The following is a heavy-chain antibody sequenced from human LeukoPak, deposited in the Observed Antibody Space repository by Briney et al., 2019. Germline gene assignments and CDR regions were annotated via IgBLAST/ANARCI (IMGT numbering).Heavy chain of an antibody. CDR3: ARVRFGAGEDHDAFDI. V-gene: IGHV3-30*03. CDR2: VSYDGSNK. Sequence: GGSLRLSCAASGFIFSNYGMHWVRQAPGKGLEWVAVVSYDGSNKYYADSVKGRFTISRDNSKNTLSLQMSSLRAEDTAVYYCARVRFGAGEDHDAFDIWGQGTMVTVSS. D-gene: IGHD3-10*01. J-gene: IGHJ3*02. CDR1: GFIFSNYG.